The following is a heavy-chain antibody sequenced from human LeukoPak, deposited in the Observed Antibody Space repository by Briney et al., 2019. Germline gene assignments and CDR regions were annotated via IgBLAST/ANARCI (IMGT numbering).Heavy chain of an antibody. D-gene: IGHD2-2*02. V-gene: IGHV3-23*01. J-gene: IGHJ4*02. CDR2: ISGSGGST. CDR3: AKDRSPYCSSTSCYTGLDY. CDR1: GFTFSSYA. Sequence: GGSLRLSCAASGFTFSSYAMSWVRQAPGKGLEWVSAISGSGGSTYYADSVKGRFTISRDNSKNTLYLQMNSLRAEDTAVYYCAKDRSPYCSSTSCYTGLDYWGLGTLVTVSS.